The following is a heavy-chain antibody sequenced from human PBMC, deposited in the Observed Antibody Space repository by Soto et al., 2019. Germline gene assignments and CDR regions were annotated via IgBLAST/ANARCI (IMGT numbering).Heavy chain of an antibody. CDR2: IGRRSDI. Sequence: SGGSLRLSCEASGFSFSTYSMHWVRQAPGKGLEWVSSIGRRSDIYYADSVEGRFTISRDNAKNSVSLQMNSLRDEDTAVYYCAREETAWPLAYGLDVWGQGTTVTVYS. J-gene: IGHJ6*02. CDR1: GFSFSTYS. V-gene: IGHV3-21*01. D-gene: IGHD2-21*02. CDR3: AREETAWPLAYGLDV.